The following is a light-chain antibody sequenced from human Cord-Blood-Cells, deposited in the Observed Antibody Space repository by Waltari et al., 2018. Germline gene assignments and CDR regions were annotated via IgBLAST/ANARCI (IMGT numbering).Light chain of an antibody. J-gene: IGKJ3*01. CDR3: QQRVNLPSDCT. CDR2: DAS. V-gene: IGKV3-11*01. Sequence: EIVLTQSPATLSLSPGERATLSCWASRSVSSYLAWYQQKPGQAPSLLIYDASNRATVIPARFSGSGYGTGFTLTISSLDAEDCAVYDGQQRVNLPSDCTFGPGTKVDIK. CDR1: RSVSSY.